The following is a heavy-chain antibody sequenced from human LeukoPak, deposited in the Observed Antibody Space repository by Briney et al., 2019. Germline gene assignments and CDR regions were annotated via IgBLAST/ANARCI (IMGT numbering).Heavy chain of an antibody. CDR1: GYTFTSYY. D-gene: IGHD2-2*01. J-gene: IGHJ4*02. Sequence: ASVKVSCKASGYTFTSYYMHWVRQAPGQGLEWMGIINPSGGSTSYAQKFQGRVTMTRDTSISTAYMELSRLRSDDTAVYYCARIYCSSTNCYFFDYWGQGTLVTVSS. CDR3: ARIYCSSTNCYFFDY. V-gene: IGHV1-46*01. CDR2: INPSGGST.